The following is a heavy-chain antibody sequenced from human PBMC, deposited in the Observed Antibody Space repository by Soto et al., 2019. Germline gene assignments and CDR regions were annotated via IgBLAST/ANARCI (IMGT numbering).Heavy chain of an antibody. CDR1: GFTFSSYW. CDR3: ARGLVGGSYWFDP. J-gene: IGHJ5*02. V-gene: IGHV3-7*01. D-gene: IGHD1-26*01. CDR2: IKQDGSEK. Sequence: GGSLRLSCAASGFTFSSYWMSWVRQAPGKGLEWVANIKQDGSEKYYVDSVKGRFTISRDNAKNSLYLQMNSLRAEDTAVYYCARGLVGGSYWFDPWGQGTLVTVSS.